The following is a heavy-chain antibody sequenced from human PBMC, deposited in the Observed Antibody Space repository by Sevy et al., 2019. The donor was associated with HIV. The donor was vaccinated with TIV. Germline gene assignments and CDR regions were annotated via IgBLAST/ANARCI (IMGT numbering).Heavy chain of an antibody. D-gene: IGHD5-12*01. V-gene: IGHV3-11*01. J-gene: IGHJ4*02. CDR2: ISGSGTTI. CDR3: ARETGYNYLDY. Sequence: GGSLRLSCAASGFTFRDYYMSWIRQSPGKGLEWVSYISGSGTTIHYADSVKGRFTISREDAKNSLYLQMNSLRVEDTAVYYCARETGYNYLDYWGQGILVIVSS. CDR1: GFTFRDYY.